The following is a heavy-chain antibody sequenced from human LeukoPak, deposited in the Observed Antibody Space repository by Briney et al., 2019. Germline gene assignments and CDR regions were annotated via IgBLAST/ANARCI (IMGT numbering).Heavy chain of an antibody. CDR3: ASIAAAGGWFDP. J-gene: IGHJ5*02. V-gene: IGHV4-34*01. CDR1: GGSFSGYY. Sequence: SSETLSLTCAVYGGSFSGYYWSWIRQPPGKGLEWIGEINHSGSTNYNPSLKSRVTISVDTSKNQFSLKLSSVTAADTAVYYCASIAAAGGWFDPWGQGTLVTVSS. CDR2: INHSGST. D-gene: IGHD6-13*01.